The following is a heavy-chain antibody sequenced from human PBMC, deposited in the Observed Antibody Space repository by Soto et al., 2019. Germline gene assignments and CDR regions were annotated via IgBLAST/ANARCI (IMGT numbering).Heavy chain of an antibody. CDR2: ISYDGSNK. CDR3: AGGKYYCDY. CDR1: GFTFNNYG. Sequence: QVHLVESGGGVVQPGRSLRLSCAASGFTFNNYGMHWARKAPGKGLEWVAFISYDGSNKYYPDSVKGRFTISRDNSKNTLYLQMNSLRAEDTAMYYCAGGKYYCDYCGQGTLVTVSS. J-gene: IGHJ4*02. V-gene: IGHV3-33*01. D-gene: IGHD1-26*01.